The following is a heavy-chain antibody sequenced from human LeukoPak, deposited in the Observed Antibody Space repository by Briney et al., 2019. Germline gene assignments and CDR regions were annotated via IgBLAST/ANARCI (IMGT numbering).Heavy chain of an antibody. CDR1: GFAFDDYA. D-gene: IGHD2-2*01. V-gene: IGHV3-9*01. CDR2: ISWNSGNI. Sequence: GGSLRFSAAASGFAFDDYAMDWVRHAPGQGLEWVCGISWNSGNIGTADSVKGRFSISRNNAKTSLYLQMNSLRAEDTAFYYCAKGMGSTWTGGLENWGQGTLVTVSS. J-gene: IGHJ4*01. CDR3: AKGMGSTWTGGLEN.